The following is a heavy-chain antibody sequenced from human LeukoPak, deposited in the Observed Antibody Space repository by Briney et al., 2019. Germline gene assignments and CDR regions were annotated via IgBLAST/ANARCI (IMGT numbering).Heavy chain of an antibody. V-gene: IGHV1-8*01. J-gene: IGHJ4*02. CDR2: MNPNSGNT. D-gene: IGHD2-8*01. CDR3: GRGRGNGRPENYFGS. CDR1: GYTFTSYD. Sequence: ASVKVSCKASGYTFTSYDINWVRQATGQKLEWMGWMNPNSGNTGYAQNFQGRVTMTRNTSISTAYMELSSLRSEDTAVYYCGRGRGNGRPENYFGSWGQGTLVTVSS.